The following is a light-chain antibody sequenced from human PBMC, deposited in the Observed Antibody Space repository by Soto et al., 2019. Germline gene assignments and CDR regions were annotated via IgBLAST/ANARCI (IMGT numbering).Light chain of an antibody. V-gene: IGKV3-15*01. CDR3: QQYNNWPPT. J-gene: IGKJ3*01. CDR1: QSVSSN. CDR2: GAS. Sequence: EIVMTQSPATLSVSPGERATLSCRASQSVSSNLAWYQQNPGQAPRLLIYGASTRAAGIPARFSGSGSGTTFTHNISSLQSEDFAVYYCQQYNNWPPTVGPGTKVDIK.